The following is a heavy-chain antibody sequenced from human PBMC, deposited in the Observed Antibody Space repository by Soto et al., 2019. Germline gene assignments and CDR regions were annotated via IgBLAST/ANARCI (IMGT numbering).Heavy chain of an antibody. V-gene: IGHV4-39*01. CDR3: ARHGSHITMIVLGACDI. Sequence: QLQLQESGPGLVKPSETLSLTCTVSGGSISSSSYYWGWIRQPPGQGLEWIGIIYYSGSTYYNQSLKSRVPVPVDPSENQFSLEVGSGTASDPAVYLCARHGSHITMIVLGACDIWGQGTMVTVSS. CDR2: IYYSGST. J-gene: IGHJ3*02. D-gene: IGHD3-22*01. CDR1: GGSISSSSYY.